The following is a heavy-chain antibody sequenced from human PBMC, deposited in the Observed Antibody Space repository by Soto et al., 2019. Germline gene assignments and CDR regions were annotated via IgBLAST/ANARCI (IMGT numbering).Heavy chain of an antibody. D-gene: IGHD1-20*01. CDR1: GGSISSGGYY. CDR3: ATKLAGAKTGSITGTDYNWLDP. CDR2: IYYRGST. Sequence: PSETLSLTCTVSGGSISSGGYYCSCIRQHPEKGLEWIGYIYYRGSTYYNPSLKSRVTISVDTSKNQFSLKLSLGSASYTTFYYLATKLAGAKTGSITGTDYNWLDPWGQGTMVTVSS. J-gene: IGHJ5*02. V-gene: IGHV4-31*03.